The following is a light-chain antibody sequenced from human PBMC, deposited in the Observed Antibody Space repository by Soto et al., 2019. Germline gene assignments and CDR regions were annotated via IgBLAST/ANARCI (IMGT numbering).Light chain of an antibody. CDR1: SSDIGDYNY. CDR2: DVS. Sequence: QSVLTQPASVSGSPGQSITISCVGTSSDIGDYNYVSWYQQHPGKVPKVIIYDVSNRPSGVSYRFSGSKSGNTASLTVSGLQAEDEADYYCCSYTRXGTLIFGTRTNVTVL. J-gene: IGLJ1*01. CDR3: CSYTRXGTLI. V-gene: IGLV2-14*01.